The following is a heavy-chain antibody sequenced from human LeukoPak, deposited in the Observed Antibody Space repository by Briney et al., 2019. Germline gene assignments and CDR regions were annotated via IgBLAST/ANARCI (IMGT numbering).Heavy chain of an antibody. D-gene: IGHD1-26*01. CDR2: IRHDGSNK. CDR3: AKAMGSSYLSGYFDY. Sequence: PGGSLRLSCAASGFTFSSYGIHWVRQAPGKGLEWVAFIRHDGSNKDYADSVKGRFTISRDNSKNTLYLQMNSLRVEDTAVYYCAKAMGSSYLSGYFDYWGQGTLVTVSS. J-gene: IGHJ4*02. CDR1: GFTFSSYG. V-gene: IGHV3-30*02.